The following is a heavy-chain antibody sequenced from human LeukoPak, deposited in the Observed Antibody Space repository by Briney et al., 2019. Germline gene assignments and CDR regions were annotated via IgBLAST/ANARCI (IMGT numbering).Heavy chain of an antibody. V-gene: IGHV3-53*01. CDR2: IYAGGST. CDR1: GSTVSSNH. D-gene: IGHD2-15*01. J-gene: IGHJ4*02. Sequence: PGGSLRLSCAASGSTVSSNHMSWVRQIPGKGLEWVSLIYAGGSTYYADSVKGRFTISRDNSKNTLYLQMNSLRAEDTAVYYCARARGNRPGYCSGENCYYFDYWGQGTLVTVSS. CDR3: ARARGNRPGYCSGENCYYFDY.